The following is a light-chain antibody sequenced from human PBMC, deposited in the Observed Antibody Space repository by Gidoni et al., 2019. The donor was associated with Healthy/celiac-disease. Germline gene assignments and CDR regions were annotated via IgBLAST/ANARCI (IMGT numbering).Light chain of an antibody. Sequence: IVMTPSPLSSTVTPGEPASISFRSSHSLLHSNGYNYLDWYLQKPGQSPQLLIYWGSNRASGVPDRFSGSGSGTDFTLKISRVEAEDVGVYYCMQALQTGYTFGQGTKLEIK. V-gene: IGKV2-28*01. CDR1: HSLLHSNGYNY. J-gene: IGKJ2*01. CDR3: MQALQTGYT. CDR2: WGS.